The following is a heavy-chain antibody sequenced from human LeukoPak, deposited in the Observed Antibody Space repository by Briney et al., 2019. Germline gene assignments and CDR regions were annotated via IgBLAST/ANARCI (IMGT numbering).Heavy chain of an antibody. J-gene: IGHJ3*02. D-gene: IGHD4-17*01. CDR1: GGSISSYY. Sequence: SETLSLTCTVSGGSISSYYWSWIRQPAGKGLEWIGRTSGSTNYNPSLKSRVTISVDTSKNQFSLKPSSVTAADTAVYYCASGRAITVTTGYDAFDIWGQGTMVTVSS. CDR3: ASGRAITVTTGYDAFDI. V-gene: IGHV4-4*07. CDR2: TSGST.